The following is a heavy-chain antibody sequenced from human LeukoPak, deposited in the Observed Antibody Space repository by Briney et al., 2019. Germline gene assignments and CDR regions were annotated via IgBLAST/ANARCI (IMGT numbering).Heavy chain of an antibody. V-gene: IGHV4-59*08. CDR3: ARHTRGRAGGDFDY. CDR1: GGSVSGYH. Sequence: SETLSLTCTVSGGSVSGYHWSWIRQSPEKGLEWIAYMYYGGTSNYNPSLKSRVTMSVDTSKNQVSLRLSSVTAADTALYYCARHTRGRAGGDFDYWGQGALVTVSS. D-gene: IGHD3-16*01. J-gene: IGHJ4*02. CDR2: MYYGGTS.